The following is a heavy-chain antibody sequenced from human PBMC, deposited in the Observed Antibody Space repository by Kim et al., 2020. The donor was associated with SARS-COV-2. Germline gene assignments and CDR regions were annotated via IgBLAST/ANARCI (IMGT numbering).Heavy chain of an antibody. CDR3: AKDPTYYDFWSGYFDY. J-gene: IGHJ4*02. Sequence: YADSVMGRFTIAGDNSKNTLYMQMNSLRAEDTAVYYCAKDPTYYDFWSGYFDYWGQGTLVTVSS. V-gene: IGHV3-23*01. D-gene: IGHD3-3*01.